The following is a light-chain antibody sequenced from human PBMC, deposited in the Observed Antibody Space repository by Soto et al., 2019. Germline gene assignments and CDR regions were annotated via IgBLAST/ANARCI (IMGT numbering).Light chain of an antibody. V-gene: IGLV2-23*01. Sequence: QSALTQPASVSGSPGQSITIYCTGTSSDVGSYNLVSWYQQHPGKAPKVMIYEGSKRPSGVSNRFSGSKSGNTASLTISGLQAEDEADYYCCSYAGSTTVVFGGGTKLTVL. CDR2: EGS. CDR1: SSDVGSYNL. J-gene: IGLJ2*01. CDR3: CSYAGSTTVV.